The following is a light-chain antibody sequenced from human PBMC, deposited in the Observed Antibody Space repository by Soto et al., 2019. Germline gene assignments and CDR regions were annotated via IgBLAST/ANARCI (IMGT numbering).Light chain of an antibody. CDR1: QSLSNF. Sequence: EIVLTQSPATLSLSPGERATLSCRASQSLSNFLAWYQQKPGQAPRLLIYDASNRATNTTVRFSGSGSGTDFTLTISSLEPEDFAVYYCQTRSTLFTFGPGTTVEIK. J-gene: IGKJ3*01. CDR3: QTRSTLFT. V-gene: IGKV3-11*01. CDR2: DAS.